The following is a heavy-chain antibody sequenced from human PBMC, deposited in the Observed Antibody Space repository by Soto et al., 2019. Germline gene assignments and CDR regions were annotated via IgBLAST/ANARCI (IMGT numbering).Heavy chain of an antibody. CDR2: ISYDGSNK. V-gene: IGHV3-30-3*01. J-gene: IGHJ4*02. D-gene: IGHD6-13*01. CDR1: GFTFSSYA. CDR3: ARAGIAAFDY. Sequence: QVQLVESGGGVVQPGRSLRLSCAASGFTFSSYAMHWVRQAPGKGLEWVAVISYDGSNKYYADSVKGRFTISRDNSKNALDLQMNSLRAEDTAVYYCARAGIAAFDYWGQGTLVTVSS.